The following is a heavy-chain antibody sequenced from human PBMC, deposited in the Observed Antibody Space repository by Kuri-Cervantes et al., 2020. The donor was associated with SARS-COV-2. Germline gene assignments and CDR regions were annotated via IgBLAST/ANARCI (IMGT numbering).Heavy chain of an antibody. V-gene: IGHV4-59*01. CDR2: IYYSGST. CDR3: ARGGNFWSGYYSVSYYYYGMDV. Sequence: SETLSLTCTVSGGSISSYYWSWIRQPPGKGLEWIGYIYYSGSTNYNPSLKSRVTISVDTSKNQFSLKLSSVTAADTAVYYCARGGNFWSGYYSVSYYYYGMDVWGQGNTVNVSS. J-gene: IGHJ6*02. CDR1: GGSISSYY. D-gene: IGHD3-3*01.